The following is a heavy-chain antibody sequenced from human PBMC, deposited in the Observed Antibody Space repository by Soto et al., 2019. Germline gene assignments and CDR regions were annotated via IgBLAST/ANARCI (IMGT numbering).Heavy chain of an antibody. CDR1: GGTFSSYT. Sequence: SVKVSCKASGGTFSSYTISWVRQAPGQGLEWMGRIIPILGIANYAQKFQGRVTITADKSTSTAYMELSSLRSEDTAVYYCATGAPTKDDAFDIWGQGTMVTVSS. V-gene: IGHV1-69*02. CDR3: ATGAPTKDDAFDI. CDR2: IIPILGIA. J-gene: IGHJ3*02. D-gene: IGHD5-12*01.